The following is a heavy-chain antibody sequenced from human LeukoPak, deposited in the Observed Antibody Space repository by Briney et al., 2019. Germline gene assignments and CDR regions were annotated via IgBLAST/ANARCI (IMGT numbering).Heavy chain of an antibody. CDR2: ISGSGGST. D-gene: IGHD2-15*01. V-gene: IGHV3-23*01. J-gene: IGHJ4*02. Sequence: GGSLRLSCAASGFTFSSYGMSWVRQAPGKGLEWVSAISGSGGSTYYADSVKGRFTISRDNSKNTLYLQMNSLRAEDTAVYYCAKDRQCSGGSCYAADYWGQGTLVTVSS. CDR1: GFTFSSYG. CDR3: AKDRQCSGGSCYAADY.